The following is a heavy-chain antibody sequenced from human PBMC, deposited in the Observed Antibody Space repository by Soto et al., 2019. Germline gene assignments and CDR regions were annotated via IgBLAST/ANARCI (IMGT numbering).Heavy chain of an antibody. CDR3: GTDQWGGAFDL. CDR2: IKEDGSVT. CDR1: DFTISPYW. J-gene: IGHJ3*01. V-gene: IGHV3-7*01. D-gene: IGHD3-10*01. Sequence: SLRLSCATSDFTISPYWMTWVRQTPGQGLEFVANIKEDGSVTNYVDSVKGRFTISRDNAKNSLYPQMNSLRAEDTAVYYCGTDQWGGAFDLWGRGTTVTVSS.